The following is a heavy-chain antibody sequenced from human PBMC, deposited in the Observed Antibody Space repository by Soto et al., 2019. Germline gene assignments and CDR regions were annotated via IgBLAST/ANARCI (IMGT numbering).Heavy chain of an antibody. Sequence: QVQLQESGPGLVKHSETLSLTCTVSGGSISTYYWSWIRQPPGKGLEWIGYNYYSGNGNYNPSLTSRVTISVDTSKNQFSLKLSSVPAADTALYYCARHGGSYSFDYWGQGTLVTVSS. CDR1: GGSISTYY. CDR3: ARHGGSYSFDY. CDR2: NYYSGNG. D-gene: IGHD1-26*01. J-gene: IGHJ4*02. V-gene: IGHV4-59*01.